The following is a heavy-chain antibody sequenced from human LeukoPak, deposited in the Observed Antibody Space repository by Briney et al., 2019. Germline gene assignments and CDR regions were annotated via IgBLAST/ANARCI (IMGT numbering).Heavy chain of an antibody. J-gene: IGHJ4*02. CDR2: IYPGDSDT. Sequence: GESLTISCKGSGYSFTSYWIGWVRQMPGKGLEWMGIIYPGDSDTRYSPSFQGQVTISADKSISTAYLQWSSLKASDTAMYYCARSAEYCGGDCSSDYWGQGTLVTVSS. CDR3: ARSAEYCGGDCSSDY. D-gene: IGHD2-21*02. V-gene: IGHV5-51*01. CDR1: GYSFTSYW.